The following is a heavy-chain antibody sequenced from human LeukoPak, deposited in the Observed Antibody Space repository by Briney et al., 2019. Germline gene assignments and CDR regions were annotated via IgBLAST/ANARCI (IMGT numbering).Heavy chain of an antibody. CDR2: ISSSGSIM. CDR3: SVQYSSSSVVDY. D-gene: IGHD6-6*01. Sequence: PGGSLRLSCAASGFTFSSYWMNWVRLAPGKGLEWVSYISSSGSIMYSADSVKGRFTISRDNAKNSLYLQMNSLRAEDTAIYYCSVQYSSSSVVDYWGQGTLVTVSS. J-gene: IGHJ4*02. V-gene: IGHV3-48*04. CDR1: GFTFSSYW.